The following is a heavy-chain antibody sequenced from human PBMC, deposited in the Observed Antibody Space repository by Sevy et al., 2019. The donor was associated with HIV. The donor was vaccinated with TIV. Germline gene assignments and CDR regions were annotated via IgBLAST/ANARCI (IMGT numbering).Heavy chain of an antibody. J-gene: IGHJ6*02. V-gene: IGHV3-30-3*01. Sequence: GGSLRLSCAASGFAFTNYFAMHWVRQAPGKGLEWVALISFDGSDKYYADSVKGRFTISRDNLKNTLFLQMNSLTTEYTAVYYCARPRANYVDHYFFFAMHVWGQGTTVTVSS. D-gene: IGHD4-17*01. CDR1: GFAFTNYFA. CDR2: ISFDGSDK. CDR3: ARPRANYVDHYFFFAMHV.